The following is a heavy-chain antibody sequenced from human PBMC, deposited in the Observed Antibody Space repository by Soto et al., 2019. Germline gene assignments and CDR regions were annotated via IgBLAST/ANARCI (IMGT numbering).Heavy chain of an antibody. CDR2: INPNSGGT. Sequence: GAPVKGSCKGSGYTFSGFYIHRGRPASGQGLEWMGWINPNSGGTKSAEKFQGRVTMTRDTSISTAYMELSRLKSDDTAVYYCASAAVTGTAGLDFWGQGTQVTVSS. V-gene: IGHV1-2*02. CDR3: ASAAVTGTAGLDF. D-gene: IGHD6-19*01. J-gene: IGHJ4*02. CDR1: GYTFSGFY.